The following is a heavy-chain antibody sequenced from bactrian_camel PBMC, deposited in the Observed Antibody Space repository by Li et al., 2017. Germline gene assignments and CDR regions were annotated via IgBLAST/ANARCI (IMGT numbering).Heavy chain of an antibody. CDR1: GFTFSTYA. Sequence: VQLVESGGGLVRPGGSLRLSCAANGFTFSTYAMTWARQAPGKGLEWISGNSVRGDIERYADSVKGRFTISRDNDKNTVYLQLNNVQTVDTAMYYCAYTDSRWVPLDWGQGTQVTVS. J-gene: IGHJ4*01. D-gene: IGHD3*01. CDR2: NSVRGDIE. CDR3: AYTDSRWVPLD. V-gene: IGHV3S40*01.